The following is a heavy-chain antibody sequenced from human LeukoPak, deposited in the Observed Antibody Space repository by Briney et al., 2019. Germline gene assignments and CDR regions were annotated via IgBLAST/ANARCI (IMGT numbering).Heavy chain of an antibody. CDR1: GGTFISYA. Sequence: GASVKVSCKASGGTFISYAISWVRQAPGQGLEWMGGIIPIFGTANYAQKFQGRVTITADESTSTAYMELSSLRSEDTAVYYCARGRASGSYYGMDVWGQGTTVTVSS. J-gene: IGHJ6*02. D-gene: IGHD2-15*01. CDR2: IIPIFGTA. CDR3: ARGRASGSYYGMDV. V-gene: IGHV1-69*13.